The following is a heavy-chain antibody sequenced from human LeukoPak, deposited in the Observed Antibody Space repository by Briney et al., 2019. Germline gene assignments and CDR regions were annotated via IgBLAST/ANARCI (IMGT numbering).Heavy chain of an antibody. CDR2: IYSGGST. J-gene: IGHJ6*02. Sequence: GGSLRLSCAASGFTVSSNYMSWVRQAPGKGLEWVSVIYSGGSTYYADSVKGRFTISRDNSKNTLYLQMNSLRAEDTAVYYCVGSSSAYYYYGMDVWGQGTTVTVSS. CDR1: GFTVSSNY. D-gene: IGHD6-6*01. CDR3: VGSSSAYYYYGMDV. V-gene: IGHV3-66*01.